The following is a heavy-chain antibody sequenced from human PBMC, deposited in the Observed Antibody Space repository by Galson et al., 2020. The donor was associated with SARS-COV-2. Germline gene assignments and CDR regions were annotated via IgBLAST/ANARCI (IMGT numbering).Heavy chain of an antibody. J-gene: IGHJ4*02. CDR3: ARGIRIAAAGARPLTLGY. CDR2: INHSGST. V-gene: IGHV4-34*01. CDR1: GGSFSGYY. Sequence: SQASETLSLTCAVYGGSFSGYYWSWIRQPPGKGLEWIGEINHSGSTNYNPSLKSRVTISVDTSKNQFSLKLSSVTTADTAVYYCARGIRIAAAGARPLTLGYWGQGTLVTVSA. D-gene: IGHD6-13*01.